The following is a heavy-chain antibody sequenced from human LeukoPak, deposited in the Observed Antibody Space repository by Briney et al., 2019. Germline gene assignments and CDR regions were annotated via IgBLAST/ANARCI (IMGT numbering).Heavy chain of an antibody. D-gene: IGHD3-16*01. J-gene: IGHJ4*02. Sequence: GGSLRLSCAASGFPFSSYAMSWVRQAPGKGLEWVSYISSSGSTIYYADSVQGRFTISRDNAKNSLYLQMSSLRVEDTAVYYCARNDYNFDYWGQGTLVTVSS. V-gene: IGHV3-48*03. CDR3: ARNDYNFDY. CDR2: ISSSGSTI. CDR1: GFPFSSYA.